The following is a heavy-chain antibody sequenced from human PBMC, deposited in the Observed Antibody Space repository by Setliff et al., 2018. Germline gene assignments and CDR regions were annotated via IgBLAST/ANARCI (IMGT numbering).Heavy chain of an antibody. V-gene: IGHV1-18*01. CDR3: AREAQYSTSSRPYYYYGMDV. Sequence: ASVKISCKSSGFTFTDYGITWVRQVPGQGLEWMGWINNYNFNTQYAQKFQGRVTVTTDTSTTTAYMEVRSLRSDDTAVYYCAREAQYSTSSRPYYYYGMDVWGQGTTVTVSS. J-gene: IGHJ6*02. CDR1: GFTFTDYG. CDR2: INNYNFNT. D-gene: IGHD6-6*01.